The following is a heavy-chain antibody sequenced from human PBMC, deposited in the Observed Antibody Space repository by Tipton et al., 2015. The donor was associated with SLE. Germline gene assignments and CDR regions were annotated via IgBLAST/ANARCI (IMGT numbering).Heavy chain of an antibody. Sequence: TLSLTCTVSGGSISSHTWSWIRQPPGKGLEWIGYIYYSGSTNYNPSLKSRVTISVDTSKNQFSLNLSSVTAADTAVYYCARGLMGIQAFDIWGQGTMVTVSS. CDR2: IYYSGST. D-gene: IGHD7-27*01. V-gene: IGHV4-59*11. J-gene: IGHJ3*02. CDR3: ARGLMGIQAFDI. CDR1: GGSISSHT.